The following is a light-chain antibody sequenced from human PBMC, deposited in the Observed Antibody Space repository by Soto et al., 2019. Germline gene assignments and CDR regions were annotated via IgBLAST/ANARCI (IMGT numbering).Light chain of an antibody. J-gene: IGKJ1*01. CDR1: QALSGW. CDR3: QQTGSFPWT. V-gene: IGKV1-12*01. CDR2: AAS. Sequence: DIQMTQSPSSVSASVGDSVTITCRASQALSGWLAWYQQKPGRAPKLLIYAASSLHTGVPSRFSGSGSGTDFTLTINNLQPEDFATYYCQQTGSFPWTFGEGTKVEIK.